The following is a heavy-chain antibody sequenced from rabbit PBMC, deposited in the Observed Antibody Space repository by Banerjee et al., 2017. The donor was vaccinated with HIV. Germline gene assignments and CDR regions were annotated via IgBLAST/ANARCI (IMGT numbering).Heavy chain of an antibody. V-gene: IGHV1S45*01. Sequence: QEQLVESGGGLVQPEGSLTLTCTASGFSFSRNYYICWVRQAPGKGLEWIGCIYTDDGSTYYASWVKGRFTISKTSSTTVTLQMTSLTAADTATYFCARESATGDGNTKLWGPGTLVTVS. CDR1: GFSFSRNYY. D-gene: IGHD2-1*01. CDR2: IYTDDGST. CDR3: ARESATGDGNTKL. J-gene: IGHJ6*01.